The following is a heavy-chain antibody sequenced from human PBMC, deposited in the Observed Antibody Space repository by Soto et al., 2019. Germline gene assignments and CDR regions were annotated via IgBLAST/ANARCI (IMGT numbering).Heavy chain of an antibody. V-gene: IGHV1-18*01. CDR3: ARLFGGGSLALDY. D-gene: IGHD2-15*01. CDR2: INTYYGNT. Sequence: QVQLLQSGAEVKKPGASVKVSCKPSGYTFNSFSIGWVRQAPGQGLEWMGWINTYYGNTNHAQRLQGRVTMTTDTSTSSAYMELRSLPSDDTAVYYCARLFGGGSLALDYWGQGTLVTVSS. J-gene: IGHJ4*02. CDR1: GYTFNSFS.